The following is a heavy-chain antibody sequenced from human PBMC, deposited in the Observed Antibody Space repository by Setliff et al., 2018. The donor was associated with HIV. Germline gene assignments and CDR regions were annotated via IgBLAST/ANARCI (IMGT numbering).Heavy chain of an antibody. CDR1: GGSIGSYY. CDR3: ARALGYCSSTSCYAEYFDC. D-gene: IGHD2-2*01. J-gene: IGHJ4*02. CDR2: IYYSGNT. Sequence: SETLSLTCTVSGGSIGSYYWSWIRQPPGKGLEWIGYIYYSGNTYYNPSLKSRLNISVDTSKNQFSLNLSSVTATDTAVYYCARALGYCSSTSCYAEYFDCWGQGTLVTVSS. V-gene: IGHV4-59*06.